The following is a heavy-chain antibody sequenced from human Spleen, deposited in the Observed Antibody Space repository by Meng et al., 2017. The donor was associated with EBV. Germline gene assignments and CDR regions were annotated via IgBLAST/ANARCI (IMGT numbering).Heavy chain of an antibody. J-gene: IGHJ4*02. Sequence: QLQLQESGSGLVKPSQTLSLTCTVSGDSIRSGAYSWGWVRQPPGKGLEWIGYIFHTGSTYYNASLKSRVTISVDRSKHQFSLKLTSVTPADTAVYYCARDSHGYYFFDFWGPGTLVTVSS. D-gene: IGHD3-22*01. CDR2: IFHTGST. CDR1: GDSIRSGAYS. CDR3: ARDSHGYYFFDF. V-gene: IGHV4-30-2*01.